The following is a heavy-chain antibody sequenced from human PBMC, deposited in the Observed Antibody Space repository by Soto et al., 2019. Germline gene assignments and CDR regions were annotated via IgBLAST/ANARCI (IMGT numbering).Heavy chain of an antibody. CDR2: IIPIFGTA. CDR3: ARELAAAGTDWFDP. V-gene: IGHV1-69*13. CDR1: GGTFSSYA. J-gene: IGHJ5*02. D-gene: IGHD6-13*01. Sequence: GASVKVSCKASGGTFSSYAISWVRQAPGQGLEWMGGIIPIFGTANYAQKFQGRVTITADESTSTAYMELSSLRSEDTAVYYCARELAAAGTDWFDPWGQGNLVTVSS.